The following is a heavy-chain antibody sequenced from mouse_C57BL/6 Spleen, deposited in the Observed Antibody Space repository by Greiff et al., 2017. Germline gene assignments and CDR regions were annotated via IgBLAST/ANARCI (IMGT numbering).Heavy chain of an antibody. Sequence: EVQLQQSGPELVKPGASVKISCKASGYTFTDYYMNWVKQSHGKSLEWIGDINPKNGGTSYNQKFKGKATLTVDKSSSTAYMELRSLTSEDSAVYYCARSITTDYWCQGTLVTVSA. CDR2: INPKNGGT. CDR3: ARSITTDY. CDR1: GYTFTDYY. V-gene: IGHV1-26*01. J-gene: IGHJ3*01. D-gene: IGHD1-1*01.